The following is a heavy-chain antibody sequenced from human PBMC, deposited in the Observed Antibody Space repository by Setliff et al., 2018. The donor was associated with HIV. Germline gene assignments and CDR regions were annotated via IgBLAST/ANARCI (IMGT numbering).Heavy chain of an antibody. CDR2: IYYSGRT. Sequence: PSETLSLTCGIYGGSFSDYYRSWIRQPPGKALEWVGYIYYSGRTSHSGSTYYNPSVASRITISGDTSKNQFSLKLTSVTAADTAIYYCARENGWLFGWFDPWGQGTPVTVSS. CDR3: ARENGWLFGWFDP. D-gene: IGHD3-22*01. V-gene: IGHV4-30-4*08. J-gene: IGHJ5*02. CDR1: GGSFSDYY.